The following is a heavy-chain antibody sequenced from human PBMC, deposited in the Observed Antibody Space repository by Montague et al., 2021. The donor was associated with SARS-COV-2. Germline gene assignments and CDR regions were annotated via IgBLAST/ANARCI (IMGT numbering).Heavy chain of an antibody. D-gene: IGHD1-26*01. Sequence: SLRLSCAASGFTVSSNYMSWVRQAPGKGLEWVSVIYNDGSTYYXXPVKGQFTITRHNSKNTLYLQMNSLRTEDTAMYYCARDRSGYLDYWGQGTLVTVSS. V-gene: IGHV3-53*04. CDR1: GFTVSSNY. CDR2: IYNDGST. CDR3: ARDRSGYLDY. J-gene: IGHJ4*02.